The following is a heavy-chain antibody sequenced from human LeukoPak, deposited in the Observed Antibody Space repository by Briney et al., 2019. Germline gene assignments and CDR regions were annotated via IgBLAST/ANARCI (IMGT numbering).Heavy chain of an antibody. CDR1: GGSFSGYY. CDR3: ARLHPTVVAATPGYYYYMDV. J-gene: IGHJ6*03. V-gene: IGHV4-34*01. D-gene: IGHD2-15*01. CDR2: INHSGST. Sequence: ASETLSLTCAVYGGSFSGYYWSWIRQPPGKGLEWIGEINHSGSTNYNPSLKSRVTISVDTSKNQFSLKLSSVTAADTAVYYCARLHPTVVAATPGYYYYMDVWGKGTTVTISS.